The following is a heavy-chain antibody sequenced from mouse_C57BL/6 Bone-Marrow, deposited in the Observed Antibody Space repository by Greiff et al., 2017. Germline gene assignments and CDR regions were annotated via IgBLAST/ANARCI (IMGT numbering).Heavy chain of an antibody. CDR2: IYPGDGDT. CDR3: ARGNWDVGY. D-gene: IGHD4-1*01. J-gene: IGHJ2*01. V-gene: IGHV1-82*01. Sequence: QVQLQQSGPELVKPGASVKISCKASGYAFSSSWMNWVKQRPGKGLEWIGRIYPGDGDTNYNGKFKGKATLTADKSSSTAYMQISSLTSEDAAVYFCARGNWDVGYWGQGTTLTVSS. CDR1: GYAFSSSW.